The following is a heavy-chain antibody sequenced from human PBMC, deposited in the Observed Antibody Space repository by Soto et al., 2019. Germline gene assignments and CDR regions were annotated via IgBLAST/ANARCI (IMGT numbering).Heavy chain of an antibody. CDR2: IIPIFGTA. D-gene: IGHD6-19*01. CDR3: ARVAVANYYGMDV. Sequence: SVKVSCKASGGTFSSYAISWVRQAPGQGLEWMGGIIPIFGTANYAQKFQGRVTITADESTSTAYMELSSLRSEDTAVYYCARVAVANYYGMDVWGQGTTVTVSS. V-gene: IGHV1-69*13. CDR1: GGTFSSYA. J-gene: IGHJ6*02.